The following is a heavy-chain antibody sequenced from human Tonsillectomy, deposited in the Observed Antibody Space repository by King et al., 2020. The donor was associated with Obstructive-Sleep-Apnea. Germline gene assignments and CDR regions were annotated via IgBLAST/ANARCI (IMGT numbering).Heavy chain of an antibody. Sequence: VQLVESGGGVVQPGRSLRLSCAASGFTFCNYGMHWVRQAPGKGLEWVAFIRYDGSNKYYGDSVKGRFTISRDNSKNTQYMQMNSLRPEDTAVYDCARGSYSSGWEGDYWGQGTLVIVSS. CDR1: GFTFCNYG. CDR2: IRYDGSNK. D-gene: IGHD6-19*01. CDR3: ARGSYSSGWEGDY. J-gene: IGHJ4*02. V-gene: IGHV3-30*02.